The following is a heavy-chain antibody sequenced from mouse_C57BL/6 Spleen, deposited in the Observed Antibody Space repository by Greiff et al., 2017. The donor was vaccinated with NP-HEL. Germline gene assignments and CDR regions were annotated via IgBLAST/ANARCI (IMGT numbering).Heavy chain of an antibody. V-gene: IGHV1-26*01. CDR1: GYTFTDYY. CDR3: AILLSVDY. CDR2: INPNNGGT. Sequence: EVQLQQSGPELVKPGASVKISCKASGYTFTDYYMNWVKQSHGKSLEWMGDINPNNGGTSYNQKFKGKATLTVDKSSSTAYMELRSLTSEDSAVYYCAILLSVDYLGQGASVTVSS. D-gene: IGHD1-1*01. J-gene: IGHJ4*01.